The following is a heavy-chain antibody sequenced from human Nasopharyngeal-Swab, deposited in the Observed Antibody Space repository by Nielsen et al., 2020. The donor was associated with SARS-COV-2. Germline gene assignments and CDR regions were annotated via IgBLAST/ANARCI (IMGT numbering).Heavy chain of an antibody. V-gene: IGHV4-38-2*02. CDR2: SYHRGST. J-gene: IGHJ4*02. Sequence: SGTLSLTCTVSGYSISSGYYWGGSRQPGGRGVEGIGSSYHRGSTYNNPSLKSRVTISVDTSKNQFSLKLSSVTAADTAVYYCARDIVVVPAALSQYYFDYWGQGTLVTVSS. D-gene: IGHD2-2*01. CDR1: GYSISSGYY. CDR3: ARDIVVVPAALSQYYFDY.